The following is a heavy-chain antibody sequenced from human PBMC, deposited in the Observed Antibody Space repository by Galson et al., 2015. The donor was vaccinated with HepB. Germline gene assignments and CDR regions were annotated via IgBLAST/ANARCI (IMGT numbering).Heavy chain of an antibody. CDR3: ARVGRDGYYYYYGMDV. Sequence: SVKVSCKASGYTFTSYYMHWVRQAPGQGLEWMGIINPSGGSTSYAQKFQGRVTMTRDTSTSTVYMELSSLRSEDTAVYYCARVGRDGYYYYYGMDVWGQGTTVTVSS. V-gene: IGHV1-46*01. D-gene: IGHD5-24*01. J-gene: IGHJ6*02. CDR2: INPSGGST. CDR1: GYTFTSYY.